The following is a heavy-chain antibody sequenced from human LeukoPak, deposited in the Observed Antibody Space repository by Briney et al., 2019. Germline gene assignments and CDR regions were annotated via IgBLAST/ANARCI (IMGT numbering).Heavy chain of an antibody. Sequence: SETLSLTCSVSGGSISTCYWSWIRQPAGKGLEWIGRFYTSGNSYYNPSLKSRVTMSVDTSKNQFSLKLSSVTAADTAVYYCARLSTVTTSFDYWGQGTLVTVSS. CDR2: FYTSGNS. CDR1: GGSISTCY. CDR3: ARLSTVTTSFDY. J-gene: IGHJ4*02. V-gene: IGHV4-4*07. D-gene: IGHD4-17*01.